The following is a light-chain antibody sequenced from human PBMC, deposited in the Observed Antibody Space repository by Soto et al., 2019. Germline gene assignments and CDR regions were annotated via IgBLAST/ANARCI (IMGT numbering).Light chain of an antibody. CDR2: GAS. CDR1: QNFGSTY. CDR3: QQYGSSHT. V-gene: IGKV3-20*01. Sequence: EIVLTQSPATLSLSPGERATLSCRASQNFGSTYLAWYKQKPGQAPRLLIFGASTRATGIPDRFSGSGAGAYFNLTIRRLEPADFGVDYCQQYGSSHTFGQGTRLGIK. J-gene: IGKJ5*01.